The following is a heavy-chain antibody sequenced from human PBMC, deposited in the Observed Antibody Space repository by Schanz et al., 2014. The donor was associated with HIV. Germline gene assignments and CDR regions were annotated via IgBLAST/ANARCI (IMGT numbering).Heavy chain of an antibody. CDR2: ISGSGDNT. V-gene: IGHV3-23*01. CDR3: ALSRPSGYGGSWYFDL. Sequence: EVQLLDSGGGLVQPGGSLRLSCAASGFIFNSYAMSWVRQAPGKGLDRVSTISGSGDNTFYADSVKGRFTISRDSSKNTLYLQMNGLRAEDTAVYYCALSRPSGYGGSWYFDLWGRGTLVAVSS. CDR1: GFIFNSYA. J-gene: IGHJ2*01. D-gene: IGHD2-15*01.